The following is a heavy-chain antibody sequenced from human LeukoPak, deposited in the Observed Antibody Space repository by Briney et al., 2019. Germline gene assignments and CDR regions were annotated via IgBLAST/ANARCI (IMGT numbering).Heavy chain of an antibody. J-gene: IGHJ3*02. D-gene: IGHD3-9*01. CDR2: IYYSRST. V-gene: IGHV4-30-4*08. CDR3: ARRRYYDILTGYYKGAFDI. CDR1: GCSISSGDYY. Sequence: SQTLSLTCTVSGCSISSGDYYWSWIRQPPGKGLEWIGYIYYSRSTYYNPSLKSRVTISVDTSKNQFSLKLSSVTAADTAVYYCARRRYYDILTGYYKGAFDIWGQGTMVTVSS.